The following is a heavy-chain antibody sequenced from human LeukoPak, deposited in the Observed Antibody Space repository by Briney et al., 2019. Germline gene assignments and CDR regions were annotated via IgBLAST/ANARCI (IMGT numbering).Heavy chain of an antibody. CDR2: ISYNISNK. CDR1: GFTFSSYA. CDR3: ARDLQDYVWWSYRLAELVY. J-gene: IGHJ4*02. Sequence: GGSLSLSCASSGFTFSSYAMPWVRQAPGKGLEWVAVISYNISNKYYANSVKGRVTTSRDNSKNTLYLQMNSLRAEDTAVYYCARDLQDYVWWSYRLAELVYWGKGTLVSVSS. V-gene: IGHV3-30*04. D-gene: IGHD3-16*02.